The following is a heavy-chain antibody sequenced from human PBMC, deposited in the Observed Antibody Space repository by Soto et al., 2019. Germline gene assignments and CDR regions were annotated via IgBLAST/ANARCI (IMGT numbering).Heavy chain of an antibody. V-gene: IGHV4-39*01. D-gene: IGHD6-13*01. Sequence: KASETLSLTCTVSGGSVSSNSYSWGWIRQSPGKGLEWIGTIYSSENTYYNPSLLSRVTISVDTSKNEFSLRLSSVTAADTAVYYCASLAAAGTPHYYGMDVWGQGTTVTVSS. CDR2: IYSSENT. CDR3: ASLAAAGTPHYYGMDV. J-gene: IGHJ6*02. CDR1: GGSVSSNSYS.